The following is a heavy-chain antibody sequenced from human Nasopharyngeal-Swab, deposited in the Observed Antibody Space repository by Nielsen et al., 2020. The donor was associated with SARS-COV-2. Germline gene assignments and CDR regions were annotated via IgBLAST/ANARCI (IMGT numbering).Heavy chain of an antibody. Sequence: ASVKVSCKASGYTFTGYYMHWVRQAPGQGLEWMGWINPSSGGTNYAQKFQGWVTMTRDTSISTAYTELSRLRSDDTAVYYCARDRRDSSGTHNWFDPWGQGTLVTVSS. CDR3: ARDRRDSSGTHNWFDP. V-gene: IGHV1-2*04. CDR1: GYTFTGYY. J-gene: IGHJ5*02. CDR2: INPSSGGT. D-gene: IGHD6-19*01.